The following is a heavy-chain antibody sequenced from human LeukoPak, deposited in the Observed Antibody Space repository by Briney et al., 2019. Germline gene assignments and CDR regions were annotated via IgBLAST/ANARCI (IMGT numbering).Heavy chain of an antibody. D-gene: IGHD2/OR15-2a*01. CDR2: IRYDGSNK. J-gene: IGHJ4*02. CDR3: AKDSEGIIFAQGGCDY. Sequence: PGGSLRLSCAASGFTFSSYGMHWVRQAPGKGLEWVAFIRYDGSNKYYADSVKGRFTISRDNSKNTLYLQMNSLRAEDTAVYYCAKDSEGIIFAQGGCDYWGQGTLVTVSS. V-gene: IGHV3-30*02. CDR1: GFTFSSYG.